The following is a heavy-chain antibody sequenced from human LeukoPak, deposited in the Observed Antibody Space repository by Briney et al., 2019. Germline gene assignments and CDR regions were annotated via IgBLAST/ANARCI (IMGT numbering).Heavy chain of an antibody. Sequence: PSETLSLTCTVSGGSISSYYWSWIRQPPGKGLEWIGYIYYSGSTNYNPSLKSRVTISVDTSKNQFSLKLSSVTAADTAVYYCARVRSDGENLLFDYWGQGTLVTVSS. J-gene: IGHJ4*02. V-gene: IGHV4-59*01. D-gene: IGHD2/OR15-2a*01. CDR1: GGSISSYY. CDR2: IYYSGST. CDR3: ARVRSDGENLLFDY.